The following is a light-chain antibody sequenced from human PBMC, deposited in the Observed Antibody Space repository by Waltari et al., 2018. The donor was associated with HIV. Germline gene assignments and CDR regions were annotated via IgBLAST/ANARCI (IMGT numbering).Light chain of an antibody. V-gene: IGKV3-20*01. J-gene: IGKJ4*01. Sequence: ELLLTQSPATLSLSPGDRANLSCRASQTISRSYLTWYQPNPGQPPRLLILGTSTRASGIPDRFSGSGSGIDFTLTINRLEPEDFAVYYCQQYGTGAPLTFGGGTKVEFK. CDR3: QQYGTGAPLT. CDR1: QTISRSY. CDR2: GTS.